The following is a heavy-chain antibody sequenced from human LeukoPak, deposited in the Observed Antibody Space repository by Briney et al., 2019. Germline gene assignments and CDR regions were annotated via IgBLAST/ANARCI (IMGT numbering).Heavy chain of an antibody. V-gene: IGHV3-23*01. D-gene: IGHD2-21*01. CDR2: ITRSGAAK. CDR3: AKDHPSCGGRDCLLFDN. J-gene: IGHJ4*02. Sequence: QPGGSLRLSCAASGFTFSTFAMSWGRQAPGKGLEWVSTITRSGAAKYYADSVKGRFTISRDNSKNTLYLQMDSLSAEDTALYYCAKDHPSCGGRDCLLFDNWGQRTLVTVSS. CDR1: GFTFSTFA.